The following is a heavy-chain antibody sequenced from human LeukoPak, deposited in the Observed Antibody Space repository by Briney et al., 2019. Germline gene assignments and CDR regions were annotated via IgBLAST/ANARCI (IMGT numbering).Heavy chain of an antibody. CDR1: GFTFSSYA. CDR2: ISGIGGST. V-gene: IGHV3-23*01. Sequence: GSLRLSCAASGFTFSSYAMSWVRQAPGKGLEWVSGISGIGGSTYYADSVKGRFTISRDNSKNTLYLQMNSLRAEDTAVYYCAKGGAGARYDFWSGHPNWFDPWGQGTLVTVSS. D-gene: IGHD3-3*01. CDR3: AKGGAGARYDFWSGHPNWFDP. J-gene: IGHJ5*02.